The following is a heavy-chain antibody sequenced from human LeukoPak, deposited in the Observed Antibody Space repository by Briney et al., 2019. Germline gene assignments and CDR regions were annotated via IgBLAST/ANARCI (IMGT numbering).Heavy chain of an antibody. Sequence: SETLSLTCTVSGGSISSSSYYWGWIRQPPGKGLEWIGSIYYSGSTYYSPSLKSRVTISVDTSKNQFSLKLSSVTAADTAVYYCARHVVAAADPFDYWGQGTLVTVSS. V-gene: IGHV4-39*01. CDR3: ARHVVAAADPFDY. D-gene: IGHD6-13*01. CDR2: IYYSGST. J-gene: IGHJ4*02. CDR1: GGSISSSSYY.